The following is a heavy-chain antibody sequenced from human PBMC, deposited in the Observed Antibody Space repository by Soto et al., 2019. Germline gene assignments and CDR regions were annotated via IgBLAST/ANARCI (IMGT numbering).Heavy chain of an antibody. CDR1: GGGFSSYS. V-gene: IGHV1-69*13. Sequence: SAKVCCKACGGGFSSYSISWVRQSPGQGLEWMGGIIPIFGTANYAQKFQGRVTITADESTSTAYMELSSLRSEDTAVYYCAREVTIFGVVITNLHRFDPWGQGTLVTVSS. J-gene: IGHJ5*02. D-gene: IGHD3-3*01. CDR2: IIPIFGTA. CDR3: AREVTIFGVVITNLHRFDP.